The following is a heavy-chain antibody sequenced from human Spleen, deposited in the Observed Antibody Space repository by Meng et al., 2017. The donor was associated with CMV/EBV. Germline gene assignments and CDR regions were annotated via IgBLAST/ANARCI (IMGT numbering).Heavy chain of an antibody. V-gene: IGHV4-61*01. Sequence: VSSGAVSSSPHVWHWIRPPPGKGLEWIGYICSGDSAGSSPSLTSRVTISLDTSNKQFSLTLSSVTTADTAVYYCARGLDTAMIVLDYWGQGTLVTVSS. J-gene: IGHJ4*02. CDR2: ICSGDSA. CDR3: ARGLDTAMIVLDY. CDR1: SGAVSSSPHV. D-gene: IGHD5-18*01.